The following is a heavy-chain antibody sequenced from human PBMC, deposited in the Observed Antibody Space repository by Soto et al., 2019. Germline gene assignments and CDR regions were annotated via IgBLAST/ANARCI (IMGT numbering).Heavy chain of an antibody. CDR1: GFTFSSYA. J-gene: IGHJ4*02. Sequence: GGSLRLSCAASGFTFSSYAMSWVRQAPGKGLEWVSAISGSGGSTYYADSVKGRFTISRDNTKNTLYLQMNSLRAEDTAVYYCAKDLDIVVVVAATHFGYWGQGTLVTVSS. CDR3: AKDLDIVVVVAATHFGY. CDR2: ISGSGGST. D-gene: IGHD2-15*01. V-gene: IGHV3-23*01.